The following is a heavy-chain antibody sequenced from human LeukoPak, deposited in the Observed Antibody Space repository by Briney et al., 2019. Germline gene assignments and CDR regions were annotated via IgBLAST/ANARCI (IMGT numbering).Heavy chain of an antibody. J-gene: IGHJ4*02. V-gene: IGHV3-23*01. Sequence: GGSLRLSCQASGFTFSVYAMSWVRQAPGKGLEWVSGINGRGGSTFYADSVKGRFTISRDNSKDTLYLQMNSLRAEDTAVYYCAKYGYDILTGYLYYFDYWGQGTLVTVSS. CDR3: AKYGYDILTGYLYYFDY. CDR1: GFTFSVYA. CDR2: INGRGGST. D-gene: IGHD3-9*01.